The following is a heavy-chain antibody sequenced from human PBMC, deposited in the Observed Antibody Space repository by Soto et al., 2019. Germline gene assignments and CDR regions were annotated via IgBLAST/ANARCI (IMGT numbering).Heavy chain of an antibody. CDR3: ARDLTGYDFWIGYPYWFDP. D-gene: IGHD3-3*01. CDR1: GDSVSSNSAA. J-gene: IGHJ5*02. CDR2: TYYRSKWYN. V-gene: IGHV6-1*01. Sequence: PSQTLSLTCAISGDSVSSNSAAWNWIRQSPSRGLEWLGRTYYRSKWYNDYAVSVESRITINPDTSKNQFSLQLNSVTPEDTAVYYCARDLTGYDFWIGYPYWFDPWGQGTLVTVSS.